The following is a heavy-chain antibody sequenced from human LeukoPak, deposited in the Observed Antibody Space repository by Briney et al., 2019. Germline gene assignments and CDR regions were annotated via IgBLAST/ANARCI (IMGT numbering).Heavy chain of an antibody. CDR1: GFTFSSYG. Sequence: GGSLRLSCAASGFTFSSYGMHWVRQAPGKGLEWVAVISYDGSNKYYADSVKGRFTISRDNSKNTLYLQMNSLRTEDTALHYCAKDKFGGGIKTGTFDYWGQGTLVTVSS. V-gene: IGHV3-30*18. J-gene: IGHJ4*02. CDR3: AKDKFGGGIKTGTFDY. CDR2: ISYDGSNK. D-gene: IGHD3-16*01.